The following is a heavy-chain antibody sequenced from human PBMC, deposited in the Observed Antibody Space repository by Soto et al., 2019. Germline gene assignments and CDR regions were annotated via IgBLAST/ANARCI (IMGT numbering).Heavy chain of an antibody. CDR1: GFTFSDYA. CDR3: ARDVSGFEYFDF. D-gene: IGHD3-9*01. V-gene: IGHV3-30-3*01. Sequence: QVQLVESGGGVVQPGRSLRLSCAGSGFTFSDYAMHWFRQAPGRGPELLALISFNGINTYYADSVKGRFTISRDNSKNTLFLQMNTLRAEDTAVYYCARDVSGFEYFDFWGQGTLVTVSS. CDR2: ISFNGINT. J-gene: IGHJ4*02.